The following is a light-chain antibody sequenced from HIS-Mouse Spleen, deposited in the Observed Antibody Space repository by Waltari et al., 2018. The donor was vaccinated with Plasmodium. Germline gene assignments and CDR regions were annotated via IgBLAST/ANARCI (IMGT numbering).Light chain of an antibody. V-gene: IGKV3-20*01. J-gene: IGKJ2*01. CDR2: GAS. CDR3: QQYGSSPYT. Sequence: EIVLTPSPGTLSSSPGARATLSCRASQSVSSSYLAWYQQKPGQAPRLLIYGASSRATGIPDRFSGSGSGTDFTLTISRLEPEDFAVYYCQQYGSSPYTFGQGTKLEIK. CDR1: QSVSSSY.